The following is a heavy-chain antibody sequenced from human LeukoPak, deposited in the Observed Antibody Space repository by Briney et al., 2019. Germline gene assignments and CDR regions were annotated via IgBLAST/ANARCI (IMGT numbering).Heavy chain of an antibody. D-gene: IGHD7-27*01. CDR1: GFTFTSSA. V-gene: IGHV1-58*02. CDR2: IVVGSGNT. CDR3: AAGANWGSGNYYYYMDV. Sequence: SVKVSCKASGFTFTSSAMQWVRQARGQRLEWIGWIVVGSGNTNYAQKFQERVTITRDMSTSTAYMELSSLRSEDTAVYYCAAGANWGSGNYYYYMDVWGKGTTVTVSS. J-gene: IGHJ6*03.